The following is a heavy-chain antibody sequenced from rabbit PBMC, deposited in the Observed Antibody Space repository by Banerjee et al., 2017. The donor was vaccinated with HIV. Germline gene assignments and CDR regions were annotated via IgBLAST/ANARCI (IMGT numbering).Heavy chain of an antibody. CDR1: GFSFSSCYD. CDR2: VYNGDSCSRT. J-gene: IGHJ2*01. Sequence: QEQLVESGGGLVPPGGSLKLSCTSSGFSFSSCYDMCCVRQAPGKGVEWIAGVYNGDSCSRTYYAPWAKGRFTTTKATTTVTMQMTRVTAADSGAYFCARDSGGWCFDVWGPGTLVTVS. CDR3: ARDSGGWCFDV. D-gene: IGHD4-1*01. V-gene: IGHV1S45*01.